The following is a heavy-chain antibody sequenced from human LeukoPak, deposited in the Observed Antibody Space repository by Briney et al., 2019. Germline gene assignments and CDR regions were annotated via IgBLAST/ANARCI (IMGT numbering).Heavy chain of an antibody. CDR2: IFYSGST. V-gene: IGHV4-39*01. D-gene: IGHD3-3*01. J-gene: IGHJ4*02. CDR1: GGSIRRSSHN. CDR3: ARRPKLPRFWSGFVDY. Sequence: PSETLSLTCPVSGGSIRRSSHNWDWIRQPPGKGLEYIGSIFYSGSTYYNPSLTSRVTISVDTSKNQFSLKLSSVTAADTAVYYCARRPKLPRFWSGFVDYWGQGILVTVSP.